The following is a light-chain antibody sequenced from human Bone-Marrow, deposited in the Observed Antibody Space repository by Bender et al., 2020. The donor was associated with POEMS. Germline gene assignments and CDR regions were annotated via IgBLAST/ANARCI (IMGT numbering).Light chain of an antibody. Sequence: QSAPTQPASVSGSPGQSITISCTGTSSDVGSFRFVSWYQQHPGKTPKLMIYEFTQRPSGVSNRFSGSKSGNTASLTISGLQTEDEADYYCCSYAGYWVFGGGTKLTVL. CDR2: EFT. CDR1: SSDVGSFRF. CDR3: CSYAGYWV. V-gene: IGLV2-23*02. J-gene: IGLJ3*02.